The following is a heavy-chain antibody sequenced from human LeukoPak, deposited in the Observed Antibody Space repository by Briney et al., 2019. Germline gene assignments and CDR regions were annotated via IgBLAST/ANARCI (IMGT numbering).Heavy chain of an antibody. CDR3: TTDYYDSSGYYWNY. V-gene: IGHV3-15*01. CDR1: GGSISSYY. J-gene: IGHJ4*02. Sequence: ETLSLTCTVSGGSISSYYWSWIRQPPGKGLEWVGRIKSKTDGGTTDYAAPVKGRFTISRDDSKNTLYLQMNSLKTEDTAVYYCTTDYYDSSGYYWNYWGQGTLVTVSS. CDR2: IKSKTDGGTT. D-gene: IGHD3-22*01.